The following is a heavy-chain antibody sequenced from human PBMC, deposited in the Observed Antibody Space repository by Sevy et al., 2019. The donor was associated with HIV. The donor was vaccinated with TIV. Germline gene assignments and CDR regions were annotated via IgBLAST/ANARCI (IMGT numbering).Heavy chain of an antibody. J-gene: IGHJ4*02. CDR2: INHSGST. CDR1: GGSLSGYY. V-gene: IGHV4-34*01. Sequence: SETLSLTCAVYGGSLSGYYWSWIRQPPGKGLEWIGEINHSGSTNYNPSLKSRVTISVDTSKNQFSLKLSSVTAADTAVYYCARGARDFPTGDYSKDYWGQGTLVTVSS. D-gene: IGHD4-4*01. CDR3: ARGARDFPTGDYSKDY.